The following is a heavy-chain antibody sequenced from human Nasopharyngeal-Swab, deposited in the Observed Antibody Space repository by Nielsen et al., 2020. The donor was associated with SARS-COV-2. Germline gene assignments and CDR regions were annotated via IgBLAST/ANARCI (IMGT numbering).Heavy chain of an antibody. Sequence: SETLSLTCAISGDSLSTNSASWNWIRQSPSRGLEWLGRTYYRSKLYNEYAPSVKSRITITPETTKNQFSLQLNSVTPEDTAVYYCARGSSFFRAFDVWGQGTMVTVSS. CDR1: GDSLSTNSAS. V-gene: IGHV6-1*01. D-gene: IGHD3-3*02. J-gene: IGHJ3*01. CDR2: TYYRSKLYN. CDR3: ARGSSFFRAFDV.